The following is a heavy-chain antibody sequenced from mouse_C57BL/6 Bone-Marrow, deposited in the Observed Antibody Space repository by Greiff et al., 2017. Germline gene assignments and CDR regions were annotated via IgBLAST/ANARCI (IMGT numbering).Heavy chain of an antibody. D-gene: IGHD2-13*01. CDR3: TAGDYWSSQ. J-gene: IGHJ3*01. CDR2: IDPENGDT. CDR1: GFNIKDDY. V-gene: IGHV14-4*01. Sequence: VQLQQSGAELVRPGASVKLSCTASGFNIKDDYMHWVKQRPEQGLEWIGWIDPENGDTEYASKFQGKATITADTSSNTADLQLSSLTSEDTAVYYCTAGDYWSSQGGQGTLVTVSA.